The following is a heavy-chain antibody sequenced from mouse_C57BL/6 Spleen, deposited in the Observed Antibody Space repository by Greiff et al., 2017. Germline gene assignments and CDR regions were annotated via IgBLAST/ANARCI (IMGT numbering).Heavy chain of an antibody. CDR3: VITTVVAKDAMDY. CDR1: GYTFTSYW. D-gene: IGHD1-1*01. CDR2: IDPSDSYT. V-gene: IGHV1-50*01. Sequence: VKLQQPGAELVKPGASVKLSCKASGYTFTSYWMQWVKQRPGQGLEWIGEIDPSDSYTNYNQKFKGKATLTVDTSSSTAYMQLSSLTSEDSAVYYCVITTVVAKDAMDYWGQGTSVTVSS. J-gene: IGHJ4*01.